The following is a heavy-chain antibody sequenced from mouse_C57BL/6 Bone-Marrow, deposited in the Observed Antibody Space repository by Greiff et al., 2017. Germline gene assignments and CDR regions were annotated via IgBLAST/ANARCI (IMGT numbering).Heavy chain of an antibody. CDR2: IYPRSGNT. CDR1: GYTFTSYG. V-gene: IGHV1-81*01. Sequence: QVQLQQSGAELARPGASVKLSCKASGYTFTSYGISWVKQRTGQGLEWIGEIYPRSGNTYYNEKFKGKATLTADKSSSTAYMELRSLTSEDSAVYFCARPKYYVDYWGQGTTLTVSS. CDR3: ARPKYYVDY. J-gene: IGHJ2*01. D-gene: IGHD1-3*01.